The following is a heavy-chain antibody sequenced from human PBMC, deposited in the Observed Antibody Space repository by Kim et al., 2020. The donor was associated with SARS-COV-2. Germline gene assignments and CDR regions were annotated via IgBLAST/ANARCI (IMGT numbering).Heavy chain of an antibody. CDR3: ARGPEYYDFWSGYLGWFDP. V-gene: IGHV3-74*01. J-gene: IGHJ5*02. Sequence: GGSLRLSCAASGFTFSSYWMHWVRQAPGKGLVWVSRINSAGSSTSYADSVKGRFTISRDNAKNTLYLQMNSLRAEDTAVYYCARGPEYYDFWSGYLGWFDPWGQGTLVTVSS. CDR2: INSAGSST. D-gene: IGHD3-3*01. CDR1: GFTFSSYW.